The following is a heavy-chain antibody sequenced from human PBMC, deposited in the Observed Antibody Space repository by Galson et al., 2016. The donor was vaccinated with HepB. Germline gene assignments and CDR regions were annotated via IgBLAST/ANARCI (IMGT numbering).Heavy chain of an antibody. CDR3: ARDLFHTYSVSYYVG. V-gene: IGHV4-4*02. CDR2: VYHSGST. Sequence: SETLSLTCAVSGGSISSSNWWIWVRQPPGKGLEWIGEVYHSGSTNYNPSLKSRVTISVDKSKNQFSLRLSSVTAADTAVYYCARDLFHTYSVSYYVGWGQGTLVTVSS. D-gene: IGHD1-26*01. CDR1: GGSISSSNW. J-gene: IGHJ4*02.